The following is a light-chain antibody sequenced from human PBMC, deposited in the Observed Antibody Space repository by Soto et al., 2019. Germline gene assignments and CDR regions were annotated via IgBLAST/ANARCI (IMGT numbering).Light chain of an antibody. J-gene: IGKJ4*01. CDR2: AAS. Sequence: AIQMTQSPSSLSASVGDRVTITCRASQDISNDLGWYQQKPGKAPTLLIYAASTLQSGDPSRFSGSGSGTDFTLTISSLQPEDSASYYCLQDHEHLTFXGGTKVDIK. CDR1: QDISND. CDR3: LQDHEHLT. V-gene: IGKV1-6*01.